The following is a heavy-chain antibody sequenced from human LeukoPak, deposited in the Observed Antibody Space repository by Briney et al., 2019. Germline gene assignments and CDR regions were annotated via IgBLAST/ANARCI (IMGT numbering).Heavy chain of an antibody. Sequence: PGRSLRLSCTASGFTFGDYAMSWVRQAPGKGLEWVAAISYDGSNKYYADSVKGRLSISRDNSKNTLYLQVNSLRAEDTAMYYCAKVDCTSTSCHNPFDIWGQGTLVTVSS. CDR2: ISYDGSNK. V-gene: IGHV3-30*04. J-gene: IGHJ3*02. D-gene: IGHD2-2*01. CDR1: GFTFGDYA. CDR3: AKVDCTSTSCHNPFDI.